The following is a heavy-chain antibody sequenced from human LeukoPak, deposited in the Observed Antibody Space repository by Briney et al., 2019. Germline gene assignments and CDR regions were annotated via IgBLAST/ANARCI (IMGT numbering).Heavy chain of an antibody. D-gene: IGHD6-6*01. V-gene: IGHV1-18*01. J-gene: IGHJ4*02. Sequence: ALVKVSCKASGYTFTRFGISWVREAPGQGLEWMGWISAYNGNTNYAQKLQGRVTMTTDTSTSTAYMELRSLRSDDTAVYYCARERAARPGNYFDYWGQGTLVTVSS. CDR2: ISAYNGNT. CDR3: ARERAARPGNYFDY. CDR1: GYTFTRFG.